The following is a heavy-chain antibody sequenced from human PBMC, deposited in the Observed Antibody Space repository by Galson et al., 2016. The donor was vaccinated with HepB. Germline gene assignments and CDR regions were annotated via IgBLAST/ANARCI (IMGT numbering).Heavy chain of an antibody. Sequence: LSLSCAASGFTFSSYGMHWVRQAPGKGLEWVAVIWYDGSNKYYADSVKGRFTISRDNSKNTVFLQMNSLRAEDTAVYFCARDRGGGGHTFDIWGQGTLVTVSS. J-gene: IGHJ3*02. CDR2: IWYDGSNK. CDR3: ARDRGGGGHTFDI. V-gene: IGHV3-33*01. D-gene: IGHD2-15*01. CDR1: GFTFSSYG.